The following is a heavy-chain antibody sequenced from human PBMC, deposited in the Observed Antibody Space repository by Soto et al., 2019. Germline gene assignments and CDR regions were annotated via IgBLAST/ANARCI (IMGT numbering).Heavy chain of an antibody. Sequence: SETLSLTCTVSGGSISRYYWSWIRQPAGKGLEWIGRIYTSGSTNYNPSLKSRVTMSVDTSKNQFSLKLSSVTAADTAVYYCACDILLPPYSGMHVWCPGTTLTVS. D-gene: IGHD3-9*01. CDR1: GGSISRYY. J-gene: IGHJ6*02. CDR2: IYTSGST. V-gene: IGHV4-4*07. CDR3: ACDILLPPYSGMHV.